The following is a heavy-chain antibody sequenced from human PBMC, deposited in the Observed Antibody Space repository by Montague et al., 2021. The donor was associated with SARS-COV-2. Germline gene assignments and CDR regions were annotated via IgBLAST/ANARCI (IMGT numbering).Heavy chain of an antibody. J-gene: IGHJ4*02. CDR3: ARVSDSGNYWSGGN. CDR1: GGSISSTSYY. CDR2: FYHSGSA. Sequence: SETLSLTCTVSGGSISSTSYYWGWVRQPPGKGLERIGSFYHSGSAYNNSSLKGRVTILINTSKNQSPQILRSMTAADTAVYYCARVSDSGNYWSGGNWGQGTLVTVSS. V-gene: IGHV4-39*06. D-gene: IGHD1-26*01.